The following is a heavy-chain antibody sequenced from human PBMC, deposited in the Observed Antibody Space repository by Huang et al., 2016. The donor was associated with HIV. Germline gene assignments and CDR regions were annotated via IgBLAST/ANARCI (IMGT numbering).Heavy chain of an antibody. CDR1: GDTFTNSW. CDR2: IYPSDADT. J-gene: IGHJ3*02. CDR3: ARRQWLRQTWGAFNI. D-gene: IGHD6-19*01. V-gene: IGHV5-51*03. Sequence: QLVQSGAEVKKPGESLKISCKVSGDTFTNSWIGWVRQMPGKGLEWMVLIYPSDADTKYSPSFQGQVTLSADKSISTAFLQWSSLKASDTAMYYCARRQWLRQTWGAFNIWGQGTMVIVSS.